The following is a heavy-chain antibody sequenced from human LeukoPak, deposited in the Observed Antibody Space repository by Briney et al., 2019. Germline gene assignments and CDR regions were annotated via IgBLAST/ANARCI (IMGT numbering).Heavy chain of an antibody. Sequence: PGGSLRLSCAASGFTFSSYAMSWVRQAPGKGLEWVSAISGSGGSTYYADSVKGRFTISRDNSKNTLYLQMNSLRAEDTAVYYCARDRYYYGSGSYYQLDYWGQGTLVTVSS. CDR3: ARDRYYYGSGSYYQLDY. D-gene: IGHD3-10*01. V-gene: IGHV3-23*01. CDR2: ISGSGGST. CDR1: GFTFSSYA. J-gene: IGHJ4*02.